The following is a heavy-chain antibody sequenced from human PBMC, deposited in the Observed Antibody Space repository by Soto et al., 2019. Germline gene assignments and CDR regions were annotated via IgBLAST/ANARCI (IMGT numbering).Heavy chain of an antibody. J-gene: IGHJ3*02. Sequence: QVQLVQSGTEVKKPGASVKVSCKASGYIFSTYGISWVRQAPGQGLEWMGWTSANNGNTYYAQKVQGRVTMNPDTLTRTIYMELRSLRSDDTAVYYCARDLQFYSDSSGYRDVFDIWGQGTKVTVSS. CDR1: GYIFSTYG. CDR2: TSANNGNT. CDR3: ARDLQFYSDSSGYRDVFDI. D-gene: IGHD3-22*01. V-gene: IGHV1-18*01.